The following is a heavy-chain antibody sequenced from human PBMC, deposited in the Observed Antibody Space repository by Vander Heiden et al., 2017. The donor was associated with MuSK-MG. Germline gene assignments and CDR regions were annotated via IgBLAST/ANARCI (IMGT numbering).Heavy chain of an antibody. CDR2: ISSSSSTI. J-gene: IGHJ4*01. CDR1: GFTFTSYS. V-gene: IGHV3-48*01. Sequence: EVQLVESGGGLVQPGGSLRLSCAASGFTFTSYSMNWVRQAPGKGLEWVSYISSSSSTIYYADSVKGRFTISRDNAKHSLYLHLHSLRAEDTAGCCCVIVRGLGYYDYW. D-gene: IGHD3-10*01. CDR3: VIVRGLGYYDY.